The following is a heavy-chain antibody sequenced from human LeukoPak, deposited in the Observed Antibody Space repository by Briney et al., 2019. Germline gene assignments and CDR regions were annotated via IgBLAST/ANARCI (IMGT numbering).Heavy chain of an antibody. D-gene: IGHD4-11*01. V-gene: IGHV3-23*05. CDR3: ARSVPDYTRFDY. Sequence: GGSLRLSCVASGFTCNDYARNWVRQAPEKGLEWVSTFKTKYNQVYYAESVRGRFTISTDNSKNTVFLQMNSLGAEDTALYYCARSVPDYTRFDYWGQGALVTVSS. CDR2: FKTKYNQV. CDR1: GFTCNDYA. J-gene: IGHJ4*02.